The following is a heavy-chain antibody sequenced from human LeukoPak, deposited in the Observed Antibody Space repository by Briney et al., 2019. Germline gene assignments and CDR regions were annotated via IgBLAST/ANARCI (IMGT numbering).Heavy chain of an antibody. CDR2: IRYDGSNK. V-gene: IGHV3-30*02. CDR3: AKGTSSGWYFDY. D-gene: IGHD6-19*01. CDR1: GFTVSSNY. J-gene: IGHJ4*02. Sequence: GGSLRLSCAASGFTVSSNYMTWVRQAPGKGLEWVAFIRYDGSNKYYADSVKGRFTISRDNSKNTLYLQMNSLRAEDTAVYYCAKGTSSGWYFDYWGQGTLVTVSS.